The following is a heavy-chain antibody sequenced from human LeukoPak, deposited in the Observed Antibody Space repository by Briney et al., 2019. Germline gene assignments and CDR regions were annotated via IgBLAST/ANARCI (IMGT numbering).Heavy chain of an antibody. V-gene: IGHV4-61*02. CDR3: ARDGRGRDAFDI. Sequence: PSETLSLTCTVSGGSISSNSYYWSWIRQPAAKGLEWIGRIYTSGSTNYNPSLKSRVTISVDTSKNQFSLKLSSVAAADTAVYYCARDGRGRDAFDIWGQGTMVTVSS. J-gene: IGHJ3*02. D-gene: IGHD1-26*01. CDR2: IYTSGST. CDR1: GGSISSNSYY.